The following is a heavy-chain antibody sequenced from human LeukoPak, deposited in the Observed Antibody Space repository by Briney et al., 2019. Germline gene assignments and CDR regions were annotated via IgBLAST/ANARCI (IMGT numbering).Heavy chain of an antibody. D-gene: IGHD3-16*01. Sequence: KPSETVSLTCTVSGDSISTYQWSWIRQPPGKGLEWIGYTSYSGGTMYNPSLRSRVTISIDTSKNQFSLKLSSVTAADTAVYYCARVGRGDHTWGSYSFDYWGQGALVTVSS. CDR2: TSYSGGT. CDR1: GDSISTYQ. V-gene: IGHV4-59*01. J-gene: IGHJ4*02. CDR3: ARVGRGDHTWGSYSFDY.